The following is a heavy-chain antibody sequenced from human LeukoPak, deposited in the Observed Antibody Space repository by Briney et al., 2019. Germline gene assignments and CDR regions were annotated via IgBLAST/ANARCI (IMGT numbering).Heavy chain of an antibody. CDR1: GFIFSNYG. Sequence: HPGGSLRLSCVASGFIFSNYGMHWVRQAPGKGLEWVAVISHDGTNKYYAESVKGRFTISRDNSKNTLYLQMNSLTGEDTAVYFCARDDYGDNFRWGVDQWGQGILVTVSS. D-gene: IGHD4-23*01. CDR3: ARDDYGDNFRWGVDQ. J-gene: IGHJ4*02. V-gene: IGHV3-30*12. CDR2: ISHDGTNK.